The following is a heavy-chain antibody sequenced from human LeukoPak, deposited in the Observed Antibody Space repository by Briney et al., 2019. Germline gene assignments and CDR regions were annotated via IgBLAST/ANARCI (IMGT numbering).Heavy chain of an antibody. V-gene: IGHV1-2*02. J-gene: IGHJ6*03. Sequence: GASVTVSCMASGYTFTDYYMHWVRQAPGQGLEWMGWINPNSGGTNYPQKFQGRVTMTRDTSISTAYMELSRLRSDDTAVYYCARGSNDPDCSSTSCYVGLYYYYYMDVWGKGTTVTISS. CDR2: INPNSGGT. CDR3: ARGSNDPDCSSTSCYVGLYYYYYMDV. D-gene: IGHD2-2*01. CDR1: GYTFTDYY.